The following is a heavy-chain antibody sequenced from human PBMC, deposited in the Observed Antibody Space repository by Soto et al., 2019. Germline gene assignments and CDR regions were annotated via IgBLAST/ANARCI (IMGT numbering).Heavy chain of an antibody. CDR1: GFTFNTFW. J-gene: IGHJ4*02. CDR3: ASDRFRGTFYLRGVTYFFEE. D-gene: IGHD3-16*01. Sequence: LRLSCAASGFTFNTFWMSWVRQSPGKGLEWVANIKQDESEKNYLDSVKGRFTISRDNAKNSLYLQMNSLRAEDTAVYYCASDRFRGTFYLRGVTYFFEEWGQGAPVTVSS. V-gene: IGHV3-7*03. CDR2: IKQDESEK.